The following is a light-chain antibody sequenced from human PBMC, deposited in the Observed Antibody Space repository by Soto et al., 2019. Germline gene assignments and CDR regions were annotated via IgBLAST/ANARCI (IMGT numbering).Light chain of an antibody. J-gene: IGKJ4*01. CDR2: GAS. CDR3: QQYNDWPPA. Sequence: ETVMTQSPATLSLSPGEIATLSFRASQSVSSKLVWYQQKPGQAPRFLIYGASTRATGIPARFRGSGSGTEFTLTIDSLPSADFAVYYCQQYNDWPPAFGGGTKVEIK. CDR1: QSVSSK. V-gene: IGKV3-15*01.